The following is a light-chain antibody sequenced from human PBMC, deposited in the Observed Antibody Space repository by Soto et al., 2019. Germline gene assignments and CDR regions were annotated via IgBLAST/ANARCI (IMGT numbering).Light chain of an antibody. J-gene: IGLJ1*01. CDR2: EVS. Sequence: QSALTQPSSVSGSPGQSITISCTGTSSYFGGYNYVAWYQQHPGKVPRLMIYEVSNRHSGVSNRFSGSKSGSTASLTISGLQAEDEGDYYCVSYTSWSTYYVLGTGRKVTVL. CDR1: SSYFGGYNY. V-gene: IGLV2-14*01. CDR3: VSYTSWSTYYV.